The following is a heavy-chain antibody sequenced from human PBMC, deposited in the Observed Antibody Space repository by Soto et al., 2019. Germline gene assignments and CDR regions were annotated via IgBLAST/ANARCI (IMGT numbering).Heavy chain of an antibody. Sequence: ASVKVSCKASGFTFTSSAVQWVRQARGQRLGWIGWIVVGSGPAHAQNFRGRLTTTSDTSTTTIYIELNSLRSEETAVYFCARSDMGGDAALDVWGQGTMVTVSS. J-gene: IGHJ3*01. V-gene: IGHV1-58*01. CDR1: GFTFTSSA. CDR2: IVVGSGP. D-gene: IGHD3-16*01. CDR3: ARSDMGGDAALDV.